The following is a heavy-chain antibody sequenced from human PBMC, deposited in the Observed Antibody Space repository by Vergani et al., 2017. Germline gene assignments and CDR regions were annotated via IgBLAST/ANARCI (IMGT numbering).Heavy chain of an antibody. D-gene: IGHD7-27*01. Sequence: EVQLVESGGGLVQPGGSLRLSCAASGFTVSSNYMSWVRQAPGKGLEWVSVIYSGGSTYYADSVKGRFTISRHNSKNTLYLQMNSLRAEDTAVYYWARASLTGDLAGAFDIWGQGTMVTVSS. CDR2: IYSGGST. J-gene: IGHJ3*02. V-gene: IGHV3-53*04. CDR3: ARASLTGDLAGAFDI. CDR1: GFTVSSNY.